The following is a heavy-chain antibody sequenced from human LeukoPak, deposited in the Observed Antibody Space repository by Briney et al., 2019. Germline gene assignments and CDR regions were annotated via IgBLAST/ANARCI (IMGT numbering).Heavy chain of an antibody. CDR1: GGTFSSYA. CDR3: ARSADCSSTSCYKLGYFQH. CDR2: IIPIFGTA. D-gene: IGHD2-2*02. V-gene: IGHV1-69*05. Sequence: ASVKVSCKASGGTFSSYAISWVRQAPGQGLEWMGRIIPIFGTANYAQKFQGRVTITTDESTSTAYMELRSLRSDDTAVYYCARSADCSSTSCYKLGYFQHWGQGTLVTVSS. J-gene: IGHJ1*01.